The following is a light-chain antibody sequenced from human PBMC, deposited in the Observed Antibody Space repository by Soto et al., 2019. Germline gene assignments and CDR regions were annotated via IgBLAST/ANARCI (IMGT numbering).Light chain of an antibody. CDR3: QQGNNWPPEYT. Sequence: EIVMTQSPATLSVSPGERATLSCRASQSVSSSYLAWYQQKPGQAPRLLIYGVSTRATGIPARFSGSGSGTEFTLPISSLQPEDFAVYYCQQGNNWPPEYTFRQATKLEIK. CDR1: QSVSSSY. J-gene: IGKJ2*01. CDR2: GVS. V-gene: IGKV3-15*01.